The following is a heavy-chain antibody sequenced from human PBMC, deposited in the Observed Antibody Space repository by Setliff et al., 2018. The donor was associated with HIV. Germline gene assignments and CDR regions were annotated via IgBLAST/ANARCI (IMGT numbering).Heavy chain of an antibody. CDR3: ASAPLYFYDGSGYLKY. Sequence: SETLSLTCTVSGLSMSYNYWTWIRQSPGKGLEWIGYVHYSGSTRYNPSLKSRVTISVDTSKKKFSLKLTSMTATDTAVYYCASAPLYFYDGSGYLKYWGQGSQVTVSS. D-gene: IGHD3-22*01. J-gene: IGHJ4*02. V-gene: IGHV4-59*01. CDR2: VHYSGST. CDR1: GLSMSYNY.